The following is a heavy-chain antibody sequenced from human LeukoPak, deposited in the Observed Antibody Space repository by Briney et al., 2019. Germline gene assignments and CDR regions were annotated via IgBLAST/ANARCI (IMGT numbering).Heavy chain of an antibody. CDR2: INPSGGTT. CDR1: GYIFTSY. CDR3: ARGPVQYGGYSNVRRLISQFFDS. V-gene: IGHV1-46*01. J-gene: IGHJ4*02. D-gene: IGHD3-22*01. Sequence: ASVKVSCKASGYIFTSYIYWVRQAPGQGLEWMGIINPSGGTTNYAQKFKGRVTMTRDTSTSTVYMELSSLRFEDTATYYCARGPVQYGGYSNVRRLISQFFDSWGQGTRVIVSS.